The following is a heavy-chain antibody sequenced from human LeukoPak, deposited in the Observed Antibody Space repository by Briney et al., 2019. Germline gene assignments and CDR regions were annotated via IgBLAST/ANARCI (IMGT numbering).Heavy chain of an antibody. CDR3: ARGGKGGTYYDFWSGYIPFDY. Sequence: ASVKVSCKASGYTFTSYDINWVRQATGQGLEWMGWMNPNSGNTGYAQKFQGRVTMTRNTSISTAYMELSSLRSEDTAVYYCARGGKGGTYYDFWSGYIPFDYWGQGTLVTVSS. CDR1: GYTFTSYD. D-gene: IGHD3-3*01. J-gene: IGHJ4*02. CDR2: MNPNSGNT. V-gene: IGHV1-8*01.